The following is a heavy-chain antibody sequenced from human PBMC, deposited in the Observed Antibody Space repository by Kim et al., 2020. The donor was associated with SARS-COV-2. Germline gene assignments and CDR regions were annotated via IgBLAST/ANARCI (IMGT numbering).Heavy chain of an antibody. Sequence: GGSLRLSCAASGFTFSSYAMSWVRQAPGKGLEWVSAISGSGGSTYYADSVKGRFTISRDNSKNTLYLQMNSLRAEDTAVYYCAKEERGVCYGCVFMDVWGQGTTVTVSS. D-gene: IGHD2-8*02. J-gene: IGHJ6*02. CDR3: AKEERGVCYGCVFMDV. CDR2: ISGSGGST. CDR1: GFTFSSYA. V-gene: IGHV3-23*01.